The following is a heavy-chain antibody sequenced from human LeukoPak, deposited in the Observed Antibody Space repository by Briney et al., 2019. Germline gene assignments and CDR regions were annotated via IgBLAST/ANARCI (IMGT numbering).Heavy chain of an antibody. D-gene: IGHD3-10*01. Sequence: SETLSLTCTVSGGSISSYYWSWIRQPPGKGLEWIGYIYYSGSTNYNPSLKSRVTISVDTSKNQFSLKLSSVTAADTAVYYCARVPVSGVDWYFDLWGRGTLVTVSS. CDR1: GGSISSYY. CDR2: IYYSGST. V-gene: IGHV4-59*01. J-gene: IGHJ2*01. CDR3: ARVPVSGVDWYFDL.